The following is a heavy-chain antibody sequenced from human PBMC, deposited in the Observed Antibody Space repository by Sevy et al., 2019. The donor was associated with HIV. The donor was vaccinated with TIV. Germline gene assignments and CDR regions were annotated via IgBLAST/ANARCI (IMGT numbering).Heavy chain of an antibody. Sequence: GGSLRLSCAASGFTFDDYAMHWVRQAPGKGLEWVSGISWNSGSIGYADSVKGRFTISRDNAKNSLYLQMNSLRAEDTALYYYAKAYCGGDCSNLYYFDYWGQGTLVTVSS. V-gene: IGHV3-9*01. D-gene: IGHD2-21*02. CDR1: GFTFDDYA. CDR3: AKAYCGGDCSNLYYFDY. CDR2: ISWNSGSI. J-gene: IGHJ4*02.